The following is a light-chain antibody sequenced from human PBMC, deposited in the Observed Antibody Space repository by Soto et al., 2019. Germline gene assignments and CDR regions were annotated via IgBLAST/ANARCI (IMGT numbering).Light chain of an antibody. CDR1: SSNIGNNY. CDR3: ATWDSSLSAGGV. CDR2: DNN. J-gene: IGLJ1*01. Sequence: QSVLTQPPSVSAAPGQKVTISCSGSSSNIGNNYVSWYQQLPGTAPKLLIFDNNKRPSGIPDRFSGSKSGTSATLGITGLQTGDEADYYCATWDSSLSAGGVFGTGTQLTVL. V-gene: IGLV1-51*01.